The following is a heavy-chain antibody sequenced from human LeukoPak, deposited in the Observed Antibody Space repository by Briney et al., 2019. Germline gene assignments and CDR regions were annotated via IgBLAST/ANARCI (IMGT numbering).Heavy chain of an antibody. J-gene: IGHJ4*02. D-gene: IGHD3-3*01. CDR1: GFTFSSYA. Sequence: GGSLRLSCAASGFTFSSYAVHWVRQAPGKGLEWVAVISYDGGNKYYADSVKGRFTISRDNSKNTLYLQMNSLRAEDTAVYYCAKADNDFWSASDYWGQGILVTVSS. CDR3: AKADNDFWSASDY. V-gene: IGHV3-30-3*01. CDR2: ISYDGGNK.